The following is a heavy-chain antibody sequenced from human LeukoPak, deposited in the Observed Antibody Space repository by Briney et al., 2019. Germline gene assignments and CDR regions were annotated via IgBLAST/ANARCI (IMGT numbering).Heavy chain of an antibody. CDR1: GFTFSSYS. J-gene: IGHJ4*02. V-gene: IGHV3-48*02. D-gene: IGHD6-13*01. CDR3: ARGRRMYSSSWYDY. CDR2: ISSSSSTI. Sequence: GGSLRLSCAASGFTFSSYSMNWVRQAPGKGLEWVSYISSSSSTIYYADSVKGRFTISRDNAKNSLYLQMNSLRDEDTAVYYCARGRRMYSSSWYDYWGQGTLVTVFS.